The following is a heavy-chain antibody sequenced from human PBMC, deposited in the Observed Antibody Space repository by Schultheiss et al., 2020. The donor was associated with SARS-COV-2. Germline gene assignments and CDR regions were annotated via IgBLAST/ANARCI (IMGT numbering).Heavy chain of an antibody. CDR3: ARGSLGGSGSYYKGAYFDY. CDR2: IYTSGST. J-gene: IGHJ4*02. CDR1: GGSISSYY. V-gene: IGHV4-4*07. D-gene: IGHD3-10*01. Sequence: SETLSLTCTVSGGSISSYYWSWIRQPAGKGLEWIGRIYTSGSTNYNPSLKSRVTMSVDTSKNQFSLKLSSVTAADTAVYYCARGSLGGSGSYYKGAYFDYWGQGTLVTVSS.